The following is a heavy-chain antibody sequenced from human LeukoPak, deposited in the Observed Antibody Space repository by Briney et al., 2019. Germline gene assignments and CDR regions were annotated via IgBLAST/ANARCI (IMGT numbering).Heavy chain of an antibody. CDR2: ISSSGSTT. CDR3: ARVASLYYYGMDV. Sequence: GGSLRLSCAASGFTFSSYEMNWVRQAPGKGLEWVSYISSSGSTTYYADSVKGRFTISRDNAKNSLYLQMNSLRAEDTAVYYCARVASLYYYGMDVWGQGTTVTVSS. CDR1: GFTFSSYE. J-gene: IGHJ6*02. V-gene: IGHV3-48*03.